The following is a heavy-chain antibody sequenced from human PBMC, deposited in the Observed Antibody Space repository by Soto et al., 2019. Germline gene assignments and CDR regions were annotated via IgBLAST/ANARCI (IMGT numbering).Heavy chain of an antibody. Sequence: QLQLQESGPGLVKPSETLSLSCTVSGGSISSSSYYWGWIRQPPGKGLQWIGYVYYSGSTYLNPSLKSRVTISVDASKSQFSLKLSSVTAADTAVYYCASPGKHCHSNGYFYFDFWGQGTLVTVSS. V-gene: IGHV4-39*01. D-gene: IGHD3-22*01. CDR2: VYYSGST. J-gene: IGHJ4*02. CDR3: ASPGKHCHSNGYFYFDF. CDR1: GGSISSSSYY.